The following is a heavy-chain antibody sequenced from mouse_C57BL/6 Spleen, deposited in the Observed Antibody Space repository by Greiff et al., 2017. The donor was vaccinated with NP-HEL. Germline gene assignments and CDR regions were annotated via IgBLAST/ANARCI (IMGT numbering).Heavy chain of an antibody. D-gene: IGHD1-1*01. J-gene: IGHJ2*01. CDR2: IYPGSGST. CDR3: ARWDYGSSRLFDY. Sequence: QVQLQQSGAELVKPGASVKMSCKASGYTFTSYWITWVKQRPGQGLEWIGDIYPGSGSTNYNEKFKSKATLTVDTSSSTAYMQLSSLTSEDSAVYYCARWDYGSSRLFDYWGQGTTLTVSS. CDR1: GYTFTSYW. V-gene: IGHV1-55*01.